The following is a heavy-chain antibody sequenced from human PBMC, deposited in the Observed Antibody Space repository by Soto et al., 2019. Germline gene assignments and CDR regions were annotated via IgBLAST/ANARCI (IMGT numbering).Heavy chain of an antibody. CDR2: ISSSGHII. D-gene: IGHD6-13*01. CDR3: ARDARYASSWYGLDV. V-gene: IGHV3-11*01. CDR1: GFTFSDYY. Sequence: QVQLVESGGGLVKPGGSLRLSCAASGFTFSDYYMNWIRQAPGKGLEWVSYISSSGHIIYYADSVKGRFTVSRDNSNNSMYLQMNSLRADDTAIYYCARDARYASSWYGLDVWGQGTTVTVSS. J-gene: IGHJ6*02.